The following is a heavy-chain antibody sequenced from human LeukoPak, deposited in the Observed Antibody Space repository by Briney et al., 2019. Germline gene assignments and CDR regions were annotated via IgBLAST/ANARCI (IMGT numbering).Heavy chain of an antibody. D-gene: IGHD6-13*01. CDR1: GGSISSYY. V-gene: IGHV4-59*08. CDR3: ARHSNSFNYYGMDV. CDR2: IYYSGSI. J-gene: IGHJ6*02. Sequence: PSETLSLTCTISGGSISSYYWSWIRKPPGKGLEWIGYIYYSGSINYNPSLKSRVTISVDTSKNQFSLKLSSVTAADTAVYYCARHSNSFNYYGMDVWGQGTTVTVSS.